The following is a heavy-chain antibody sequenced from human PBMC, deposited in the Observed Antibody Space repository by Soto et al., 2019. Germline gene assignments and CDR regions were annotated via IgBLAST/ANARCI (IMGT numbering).Heavy chain of an antibody. D-gene: IGHD1-7*01. CDR2: IIPIFGTA. J-gene: IGHJ5*02. V-gene: IGHV1-69*01. CDR1: GGTFSSYA. Sequence: QVQLVQSGAEVKKPGSSVKVFCKASGGTFSSYAISWVRQAPGQGLEWMGGIIPIFGTANYAQKFQGRVTITADESTSTAYMELSSLRSEDTAVYYCARYGDYNWNYSWFDPWGQGTLVTVSS. CDR3: ARYGDYNWNYSWFDP.